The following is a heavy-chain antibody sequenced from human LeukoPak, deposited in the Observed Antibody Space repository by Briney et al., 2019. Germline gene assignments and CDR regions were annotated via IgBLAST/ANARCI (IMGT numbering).Heavy chain of an antibody. V-gene: IGHV4-34*01. CDR3: ARGLRVVIAVVSRPIYFDY. D-gene: IGHD6-19*01. Sequence: KTSETLSLTCAVYGGSFSGDYWSWLRQSPGKGLEWIGEINHSGSTNYNPSLKSRVTISVDTSKNQFSLKLSSVTAADTAVYYCARGLRVVIAVVSRPIYFDYWGQGTLVTVSS. CDR1: GGSFSGDY. J-gene: IGHJ4*02. CDR2: INHSGST.